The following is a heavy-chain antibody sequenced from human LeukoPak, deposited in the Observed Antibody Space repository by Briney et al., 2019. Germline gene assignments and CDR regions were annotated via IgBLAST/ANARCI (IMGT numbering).Heavy chain of an antibody. CDR3: ASQGGYSYGYYYYMDV. CDR1: GGSISSSSYH. CDR2: IYYSGNA. J-gene: IGHJ6*03. D-gene: IGHD5-18*01. Sequence: PSETLSLTCTVSGGSISSSSYHWVWIRPPPGKRLEWIGSIYYSGNAYYNPSLRGRVTISLDTSKNQFSLKLSSVTAADTAVYYCASQGGYSYGYYYYMDVWGKGTTVTVSS. V-gene: IGHV4-39*01.